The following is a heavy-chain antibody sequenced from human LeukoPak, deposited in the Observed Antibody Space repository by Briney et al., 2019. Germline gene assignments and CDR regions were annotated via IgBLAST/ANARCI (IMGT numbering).Heavy chain of an antibody. CDR2: INPSSGGT. D-gene: IGHD3-10*01. CDR1: GYTFTGYY. J-gene: IGHJ4*02. Sequence: ASVKVSCKASGYTFTGYYMHWVRQAPGQGLEWMGWINPSSGGTNYAQKFQGRVTMTRDTSISTAYMELSRLRSDDTAVYYCAKGPVVRGVTLILKTGEKGALDYWGQGTLVTVSS. CDR3: AKGPVVRGVTLILKTGEKGALDY. V-gene: IGHV1-2*02.